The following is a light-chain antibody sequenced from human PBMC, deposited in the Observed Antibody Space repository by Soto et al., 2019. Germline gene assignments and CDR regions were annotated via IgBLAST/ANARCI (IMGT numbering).Light chain of an antibody. CDR1: SGHSNYA. Sequence: QLVLTQSPSASASLGASVKLTCTLSSGHSNYAIAWHQQQPEKGPRYLMKLNSDGSHSKGDGIPDRFSGSSSGAERHLTISSLQSDDEADYYCQTWGTAIHDVVFGGGTKLTVL. CDR2: LNSDGSH. J-gene: IGLJ2*01. CDR3: QTWGTAIHDVV. V-gene: IGLV4-69*01.